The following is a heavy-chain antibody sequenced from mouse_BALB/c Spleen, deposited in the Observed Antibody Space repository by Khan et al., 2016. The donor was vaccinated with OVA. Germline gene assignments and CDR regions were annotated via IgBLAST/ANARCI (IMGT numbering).Heavy chain of an antibody. D-gene: IGHD4-1*01. Sequence: EVELVESGGDLVKPGGSLKLSCATSGFTFSSHSMSWVRQTPDKRPEWVTTISSAGDYTHYPDSVRGRFTISRDNAKNSLDLQMSSLKSEDTAMYYCASHLTGSFAYWGQGTLVTVSA. CDR3: ASHLTGSFAY. CDR2: ISSAGDYT. CDR1: GFTFSSHS. J-gene: IGHJ3*01. V-gene: IGHV5-6*01.